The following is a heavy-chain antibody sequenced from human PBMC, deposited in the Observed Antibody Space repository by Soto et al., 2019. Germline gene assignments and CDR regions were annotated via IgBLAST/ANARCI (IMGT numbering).Heavy chain of an antibody. J-gene: IGHJ5*02. V-gene: IGHV4-30-4*01. Sequence: SETLSLTCTVSGGSISSGDYYWSWIRQPPGKGLEWIGYIYYSGSTYYNPSLKSRVTISVDTSKNQFSLKLSSVTAADTAVYYCARAVGYCSSTSCYDWFDPWGQGTLVTVSS. D-gene: IGHD2-2*01. CDR3: ARAVGYCSSTSCYDWFDP. CDR1: GGSISSGDYY. CDR2: IYYSGST.